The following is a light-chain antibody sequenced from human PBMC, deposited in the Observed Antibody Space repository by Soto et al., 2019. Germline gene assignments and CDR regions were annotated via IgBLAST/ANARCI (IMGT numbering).Light chain of an antibody. CDR3: QQYDNLPLT. J-gene: IGKJ4*01. V-gene: IGKV1-33*01. CDR1: QDLSNY. Sequence: DIQMTQSPSSLSASVGDRVTITCQASQDLSNYLNWYQQKPGKDPKLLIYDASNLETGVPSRFSGSGSGTDFTFTISSLQPEDIAPAYRQQYDNLPLTFGGGTKVEIK. CDR2: DAS.